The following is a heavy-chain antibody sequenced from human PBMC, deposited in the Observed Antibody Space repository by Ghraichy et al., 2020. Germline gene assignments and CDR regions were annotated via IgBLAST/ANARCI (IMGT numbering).Heavy chain of an antibody. CDR2: ITWNGGST. J-gene: IGHJ4*02. D-gene: IGHD3-22*01. Sequence: GVSLRLSCAASGFTFGDYTMHWVRQAPGKGLEWVSLITWNGGSTYYADSVKGRFTASRDNSKNSLYLQMNSLRTDDTAVYYCAAEYYYDSSGCFRYWGQGTLVTVSS. V-gene: IGHV3-43*01. CDR3: AAEYYYDSSGCFRY. CDR1: GFTFGDYT.